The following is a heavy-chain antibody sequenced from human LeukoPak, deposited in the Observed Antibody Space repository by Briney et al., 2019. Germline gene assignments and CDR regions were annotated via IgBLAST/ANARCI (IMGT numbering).Heavy chain of an antibody. CDR3: ARVLRYCSGGDCYSGGLGYMDV. CDR1: GFTFSDYN. V-gene: IGHV3-11*01. D-gene: IGHD2-15*01. CDR2: ISRSGSTK. J-gene: IGHJ6*03. Sequence: GGSLRLSCAASGFTFSDYNMRWIRQAPGKGLEWVSSISRSGSTKYYADSVKGRFTISRDNAKNSLFLQMNSLRAEDTAVYYCARVLRYCSGGDCYSGGLGYMDVWGKGTTVTISS.